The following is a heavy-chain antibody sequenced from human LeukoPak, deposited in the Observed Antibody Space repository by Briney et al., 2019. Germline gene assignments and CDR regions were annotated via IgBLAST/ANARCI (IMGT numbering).Heavy chain of an antibody. CDR1: GFSFSSYG. Sequence: GRSLRLSCAASGFSFSSYGMHWARQAPGKGPEWVAVIWHDGSNEYYADSVKGRFTISRDNSKNTLYLQMNNLRAEDTAVYYCARASGSYDYWGQGTLVTVSS. V-gene: IGHV3-33*01. J-gene: IGHJ4*02. D-gene: IGHD1-26*01. CDR3: ARASGSYDY. CDR2: IWHDGSNE.